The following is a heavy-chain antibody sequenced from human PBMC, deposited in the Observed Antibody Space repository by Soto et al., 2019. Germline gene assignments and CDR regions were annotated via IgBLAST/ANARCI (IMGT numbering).Heavy chain of an antibody. J-gene: IGHJ3*02. Sequence: ASVKVSCKASGYTFTSYDINWVRQATGQGLEWMGWMNPNSGNTGYAQKFQGRVTMTRNTSISTAYMELSSLRSEDTAVYYCARTLELGYCTNGVCSEDDAFDIWGQGTMVTVSS. CDR2: MNPNSGNT. CDR1: GYTFTSYD. CDR3: ARTLELGYCTNGVCSEDDAFDI. V-gene: IGHV1-8*01. D-gene: IGHD2-8*01.